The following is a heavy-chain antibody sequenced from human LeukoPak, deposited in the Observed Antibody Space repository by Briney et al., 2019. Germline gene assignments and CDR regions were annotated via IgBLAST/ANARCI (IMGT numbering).Heavy chain of an antibody. Sequence: PSETLSLTCTVSGGSISSSSYYWGWVRQPPGKGLEWIGSIYYSGTTYYNPSLKSRVTISVDTSKNQFSLKLSSVTAADTAVYYCASAYYYDSSLDYWGQGTLVTVSS. V-gene: IGHV4-39*07. J-gene: IGHJ4*02. CDR2: IYYSGTT. CDR1: GGSISSSSYY. D-gene: IGHD3-22*01. CDR3: ASAYYYDSSLDY.